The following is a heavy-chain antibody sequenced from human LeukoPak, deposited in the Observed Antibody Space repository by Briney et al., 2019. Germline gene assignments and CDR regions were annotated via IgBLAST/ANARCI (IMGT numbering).Heavy chain of an antibody. J-gene: IGHJ4*02. D-gene: IGHD4-17*01. V-gene: IGHV3-21*04. CDR2: ISSSGRYI. CDR1: GFTFSSHS. Sequence: GGSLRLSCAASGFTFSSHSMNWVRQAPGKGLEWVSSISSSGRYIYYADSVEGRFTVSRDNSKNSLYLQMNSLRTEDTALYYCAKELTTVTGPMPFDYWGQGTLVTVSS. CDR3: AKELTTVTGPMPFDY.